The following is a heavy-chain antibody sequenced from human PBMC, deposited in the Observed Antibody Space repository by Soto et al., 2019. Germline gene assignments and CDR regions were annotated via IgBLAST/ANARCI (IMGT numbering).Heavy chain of an antibody. CDR3: ARDPAYYDFPFYP. D-gene: IGHD3-3*01. CDR1: GFTVSSNY. CDR2: IFSGGST. V-gene: IGHV3-66*01. J-gene: IGHJ5*02. Sequence: EVPLVESGGGLVQPGGSLRLSCAASGFTVSSNYMSWVRQAPGKGLEWVSVIFSGGSTYYADSVKGRFTISRDNSKNTLYRQMNSLRAEDTAVYYCARDPAYYDFPFYPWGQGTLVTVAS.